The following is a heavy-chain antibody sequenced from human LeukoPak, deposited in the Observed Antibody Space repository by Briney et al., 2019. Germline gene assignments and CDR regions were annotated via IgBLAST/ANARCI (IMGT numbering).Heavy chain of an antibody. D-gene: IGHD3-3*01. Sequence: GSLRLSCAASGFIFSSYWMTWIRQPPGKGLEWIGEINHSGSTNYNPSLKSRVTMSVDTSKNQFSLKLSSVTAADTAVYYCASSKAIFGVVMGFDYWGQGTLVTVSS. CDR1: GFIFSSYW. J-gene: IGHJ4*02. V-gene: IGHV4-34*01. CDR2: INHSGST. CDR3: ASSKAIFGVVMGFDY.